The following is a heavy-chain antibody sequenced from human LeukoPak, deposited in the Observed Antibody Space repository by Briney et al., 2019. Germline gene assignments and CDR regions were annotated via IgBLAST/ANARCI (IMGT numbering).Heavy chain of an antibody. D-gene: IGHD3-22*01. V-gene: IGHV4-34*01. J-gene: IGHJ3*02. Sequence: SETLSLTCAVYGGSFSGYYWSWIRQPPGKGLEWIGEINHSGSTNYNPSLKSRVTISVDTSKNQFSLKLSSVTAADTAVYYCARSLSYYYDSSGYYYGAIVRAFDIWGQGTMVTVSS. CDR1: GGSFSGYY. CDR3: ARSLSYYYDSSGYYYGAIVRAFDI. CDR2: INHSGST.